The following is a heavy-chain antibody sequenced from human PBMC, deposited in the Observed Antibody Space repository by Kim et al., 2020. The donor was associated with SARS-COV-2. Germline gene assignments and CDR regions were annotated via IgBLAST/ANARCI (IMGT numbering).Heavy chain of an antibody. Sequence: SETLSLTCAVSGGSISSSNWWSWVRQPPGKGLEWIGEIYHSGSTNYNPSLKSRVTISVDKSKNQFSLKLSSVTAADTAVYYCARDVGASGYERFDPWGQGTLVTVSS. CDR1: GGSISSSNW. D-gene: IGHD5-12*01. CDR2: IYHSGST. J-gene: IGHJ5*02. V-gene: IGHV4-4*02. CDR3: ARDVGASGYERFDP.